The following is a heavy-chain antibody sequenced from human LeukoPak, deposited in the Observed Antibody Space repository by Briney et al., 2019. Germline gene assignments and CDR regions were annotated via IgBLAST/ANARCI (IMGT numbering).Heavy chain of an antibody. Sequence: SETLALTCAVYGGSFSGYYWSWIRQPPGKGLEWIGEINHSGSTNYNPSLKSRVTISVDTSKNQFSLKLSPVTAADTAVYYCARGAIIAVAGTYFDYWGQGTLVTVSS. CDR2: INHSGST. D-gene: IGHD6-19*01. CDR1: GGSFSGYY. J-gene: IGHJ4*02. V-gene: IGHV4-34*01. CDR3: ARGAIIAVAGTYFDY.